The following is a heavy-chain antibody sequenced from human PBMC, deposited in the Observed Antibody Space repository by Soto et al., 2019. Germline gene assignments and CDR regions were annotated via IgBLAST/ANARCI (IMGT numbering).Heavy chain of an antibody. Sequence: EVQLVESGGGLIQPGGSLRLSCAVSGFTVSNNYMSWVRQAPGKGLEGVSVIYSGGYTAYGDSVKGRFTISRDNSKNTLYLQMNSLGADAPGVVSWGARPGGGGYWGQGTLVTVSS. CDR3: GARPGGGGY. J-gene: IGHJ4*02. D-gene: IGHD3-10*01. V-gene: IGHV3-53*01. CDR2: IYSGGYT. CDR1: GFTVSNNY.